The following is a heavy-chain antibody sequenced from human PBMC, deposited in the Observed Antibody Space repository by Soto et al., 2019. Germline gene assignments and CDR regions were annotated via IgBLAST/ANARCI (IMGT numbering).Heavy chain of an antibody. D-gene: IGHD3-9*01. CDR1: GFTFSSYG. V-gene: IGHV3-30*18. J-gene: IGHJ4*02. CDR3: AKSAGVLRYFDWLFRVDY. CDR2: ISSDGDNQ. Sequence: GGSLRLSCAASGFTFSSYGMHWVRQAPGKGLEWVAVISSDGDNQYYADSVKGRFTISRDNSKITLYLQMNSLRAEDTALYYCAKSAGVLRYFDWLFRVDYWGQGTLVTVSS.